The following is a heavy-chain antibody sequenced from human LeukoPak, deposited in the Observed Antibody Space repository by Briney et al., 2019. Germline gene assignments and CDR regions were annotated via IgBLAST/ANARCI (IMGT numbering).Heavy chain of an antibody. CDR1: GFTFSNAW. V-gene: IGHV3-15*01. Sequence: GGSLRLSCAASGFTFSNAWMSWVRQAPGKGLEWVGRIKSKTDGGTTDYAAPVKGRFTISRDDPKNTLYLQMNRLKTEDTAVYYCTTDLAMSVLLWFGGVDYYGMDVWGKGTTVTVSS. CDR2: IKSKTDGGTT. J-gene: IGHJ6*04. CDR3: TTDLAMSVLLWFGGVDYYGMDV. D-gene: IGHD3-10*01.